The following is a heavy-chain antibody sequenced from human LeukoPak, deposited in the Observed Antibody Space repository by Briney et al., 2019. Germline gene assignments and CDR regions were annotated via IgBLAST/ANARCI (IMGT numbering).Heavy chain of an antibody. Sequence: ASVKVSCKAFGYTFTNYAVNWVRQAPGQRLQWMGWISAYNGNTNYAQKLQGRVTMTTDTSTSTAYMELRSLRSDDTAVYYCARPQGYCSSTSCSLTFDYWGQGTLVTVSS. CDR2: ISAYNGNT. D-gene: IGHD2-2*01. J-gene: IGHJ4*02. V-gene: IGHV1-18*01. CDR1: GYTFTNYA. CDR3: ARPQGYCSSTSCSLTFDY.